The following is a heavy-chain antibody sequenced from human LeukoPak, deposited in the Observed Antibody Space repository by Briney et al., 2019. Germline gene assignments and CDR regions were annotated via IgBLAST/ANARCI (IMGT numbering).Heavy chain of an antibody. Sequence: EASVKVSCKASGYTFTSYAMHWVRQAPGQRLEWMGWINAGNGNTKYSQKFQGRVTITRDTSASTAYMEPSSLRSEDTAVYYCARGASLWFGESNFDYWGQGTLVTVSS. CDR1: GYTFTSYA. CDR3: ARGASLWFGESNFDY. J-gene: IGHJ4*02. CDR2: INAGNGNT. V-gene: IGHV1-3*01. D-gene: IGHD3-10*01.